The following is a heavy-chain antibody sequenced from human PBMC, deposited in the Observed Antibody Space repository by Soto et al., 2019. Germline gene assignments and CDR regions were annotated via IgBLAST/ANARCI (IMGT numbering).Heavy chain of an antibody. CDR1: GGSISSGDYY. CDR3: ARGGRFGELTIGWFDP. V-gene: IGHV4-30-4*01. D-gene: IGHD3-10*01. CDR2: IYYSGST. Sequence: SETLSLTCTVSGGSISSGDYYWSWIRQPPGKGLEWIGYIYYSGSTYYNPSLKSRVTISVDTSKNQFSLKLSSVTAADTAVYYCARGGRFGELTIGWFDPWGQGTLVNVAS. J-gene: IGHJ5*02.